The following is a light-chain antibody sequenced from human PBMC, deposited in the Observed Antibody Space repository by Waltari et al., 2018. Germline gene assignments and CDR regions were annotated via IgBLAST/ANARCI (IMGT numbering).Light chain of an antibody. J-gene: IGKJ4*01. V-gene: IGKV1-12*01. CDR2: SAS. Sequence: DIQMTQSPSALSASVGDRVTITCRASQDIGTRLAWYQQRAGKAPSLLSYSASTLQNEVPSRFSGNGSGTDFTLTISSLQAEDFATYFCQQGKSLPLAFGGGTKVEIK. CDR1: QDIGTR. CDR3: QQGKSLPLA.